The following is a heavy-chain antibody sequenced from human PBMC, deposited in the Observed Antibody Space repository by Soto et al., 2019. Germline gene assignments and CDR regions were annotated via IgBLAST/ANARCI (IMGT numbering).Heavy chain of an antibody. J-gene: IGHJ6*02. Sequence: SETLSLTCAVYGGSFSGYYWSWIRQPPGKGLEWIGEINHSGSTNYNPSLKSRVTISVDTSKNQFSLKLSSVTAADTAVYYCARGIRPYCSGGSCYPYYYYYYGMDVWGQGTTVTVSS. CDR2: INHSGST. D-gene: IGHD2-15*01. CDR3: ARGIRPYCSGGSCYPYYYYYYGMDV. CDR1: GGSFSGYY. V-gene: IGHV4-34*01.